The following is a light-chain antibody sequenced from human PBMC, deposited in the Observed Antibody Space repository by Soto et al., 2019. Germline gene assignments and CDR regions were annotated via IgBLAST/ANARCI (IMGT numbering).Light chain of an antibody. CDR2: DVN. CDR3: SSYNSSSTLPYV. CDR1: SSDVGGYNL. V-gene: IGLV2-14*01. J-gene: IGLJ1*01. Sequence: QSALTQPASVSGSPGQSITISCTGTSSDVGGYNLVSWYQQYPDKAPKLMIFDVNTRPSGVSTRFSGSKSGNTASLTISGLQAEDEADYYCSSYNSSSTLPYVFGTGTKLTVL.